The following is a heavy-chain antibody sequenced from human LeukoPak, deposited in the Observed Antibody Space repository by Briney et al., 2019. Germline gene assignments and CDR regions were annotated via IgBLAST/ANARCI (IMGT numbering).Heavy chain of an antibody. J-gene: IGHJ4*02. Sequence: SETLSLTCTVSGGSISSSSYYWSWIRQPAGKGLEWIGRIYTSGSTNYNPSLKSRVTMSVDTSKNQFSLKLSSVTAADTAVFYCASDLLGNFDYWGQGTLVTVSS. CDR2: IYTSGST. CDR3: ASDLLGNFDY. CDR1: GGSISSSSYY. V-gene: IGHV4-61*02.